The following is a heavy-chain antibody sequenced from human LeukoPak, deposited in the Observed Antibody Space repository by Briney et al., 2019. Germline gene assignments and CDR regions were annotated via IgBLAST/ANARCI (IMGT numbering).Heavy chain of an antibody. CDR1: GLTFSSYA. V-gene: IGHV3-33*01. CDR2: IWYDGSNK. D-gene: IGHD3-10*01. Sequence: GRSLRLSCAASGLTFSSYAMHWFRKAPGKGLKGAAVIWYDGSNKYYADSVKGRFTISRDNSKNTLYLQMNSLRAEDTAVYYCARVRSEVVRGVIPGYFDYWGQGTLVTVSS. J-gene: IGHJ4*02. CDR3: ARVRSEVVRGVIPGYFDY.